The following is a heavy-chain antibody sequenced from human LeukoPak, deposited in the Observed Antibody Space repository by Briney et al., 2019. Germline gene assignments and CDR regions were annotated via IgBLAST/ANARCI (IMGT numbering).Heavy chain of an antibody. CDR3: ARGRLLWFGELAY. Sequence: SETLSLTCAVYGGSFSGYYWSWIRQPPGKGLEWIGEINPSGSTNYNPSLKSRVTTSVNPSKNQFSLKLSAVTAADTAVYYCARGRLLWFGELAYWGQGTLVTVSS. J-gene: IGHJ4*02. V-gene: IGHV4-34*01. CDR2: INPSGST. D-gene: IGHD3-10*01. CDR1: GGSFSGYY.